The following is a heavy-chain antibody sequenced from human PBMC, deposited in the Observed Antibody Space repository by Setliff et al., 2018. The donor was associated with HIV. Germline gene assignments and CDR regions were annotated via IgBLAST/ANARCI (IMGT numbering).Heavy chain of an antibody. V-gene: IGHV3-23*01. Sequence: GGSLRLSCAAPGLTFEYYAMTWVRQAPGKGLEWVSGISGSGDRTYYAPAVRGRFTISRDDSKSIAYLQMNSLKTEDTAVYYCTPTDYGGSDYWGQGTLVTVSS. CDR2: ISGSGDRT. CDR1: GLTFEYYA. CDR3: TPTDYGGSDY. D-gene: IGHD3-10*01. J-gene: IGHJ4*02.